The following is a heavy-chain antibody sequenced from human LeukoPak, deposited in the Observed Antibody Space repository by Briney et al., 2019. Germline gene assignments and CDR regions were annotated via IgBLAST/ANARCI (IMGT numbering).Heavy chain of an antibody. CDR2: IYYSGST. V-gene: IGHV4-59*01. CDR3: ARDRHIVVVTAIHDAFDI. D-gene: IGHD2-21*02. Sequence: SETLSLTCTVSGGSISSYYWSWIRQPPGKGLEWIGYIYYSGSTNYNPSLKSRVTISVDTSKNQFSLKLSSVTAADTAVYYCARDRHIVVVTAIHDAFDIWGQGTMVTVSS. J-gene: IGHJ3*02. CDR1: GGSISSYY.